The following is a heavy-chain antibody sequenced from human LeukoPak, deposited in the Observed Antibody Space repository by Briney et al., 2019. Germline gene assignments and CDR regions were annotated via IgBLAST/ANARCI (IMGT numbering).Heavy chain of an antibody. D-gene: IGHD2-2*01. J-gene: IGHJ5*02. CDR3: ARGGYCSSTSCRLNWFDP. Sequence: GGSLRLSCAASGFTFDDYGMSWVRQAPGKGLEWVSAISGSGGSTYYADSVKGRFTISRDNSKNTLYLQMNSLRAEDTAVYYCARGGYCSSTSCRLNWFDPWGQGTLVTVSS. V-gene: IGHV3-23*01. CDR1: GFTFDDYG. CDR2: ISGSGGST.